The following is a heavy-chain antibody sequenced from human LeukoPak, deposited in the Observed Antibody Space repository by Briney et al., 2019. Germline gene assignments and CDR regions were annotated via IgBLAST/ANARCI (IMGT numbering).Heavy chain of an antibody. CDR2: IGGIGAST. V-gene: IGHV3-23*01. D-gene: IGHD4-17*01. CDR3: AKAAYGDYVNWFDP. Sequence: GGSLRLSCAASGFTFSRSSMNWVRQAPGKGLEWVSSIGGIGASTYYADSVKGRFTISRDNSKNTLYLQMNSLRAEDTALYYCAKAAYGDYVNWFDPWGQGILVIVSS. J-gene: IGHJ5*02. CDR1: GFTFSRSS.